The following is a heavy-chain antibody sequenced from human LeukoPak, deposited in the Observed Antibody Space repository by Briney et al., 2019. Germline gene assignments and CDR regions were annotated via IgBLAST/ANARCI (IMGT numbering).Heavy chain of an antibody. J-gene: IGHJ4*02. D-gene: IGHD3-10*01. CDR2: IYYGGST. V-gene: IGHV4-59*11. CDR3: ARGIPMANLAFDY. CDR1: SGSISSHY. Sequence: PSETLSLTCTVSSGSISSHYWSWIRQPPGKGLAWIGYIYYGGSTNYNPSLESRVSISLDTTKNQFSLKLRSVTAADTAVYYCARGIPMANLAFDYWGQGTLVTVSS.